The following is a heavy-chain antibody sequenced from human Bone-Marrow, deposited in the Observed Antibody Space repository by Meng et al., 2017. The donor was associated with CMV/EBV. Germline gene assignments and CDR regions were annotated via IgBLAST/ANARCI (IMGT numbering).Heavy chain of an antibody. Sequence: GGSLRLSCAVSGFSFSRHSMNWVRQAPGKGLEWVGRAGNKASRYTTEYAASVTGRFTFSRDDSENSMYLQMNSLKSEDTAVYYCTKGYSGLDIYAFDVWGPGTMVTVSS. CDR3: TKGYSGLDIYAFDV. D-gene: IGHD1-26*01. J-gene: IGHJ3*01. V-gene: IGHV3-72*01. CDR2: AGNKASRYTT. CDR1: GFSFSRHS.